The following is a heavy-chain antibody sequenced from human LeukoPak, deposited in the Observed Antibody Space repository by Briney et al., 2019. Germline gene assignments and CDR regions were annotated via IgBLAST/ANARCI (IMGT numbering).Heavy chain of an antibody. Sequence: ASVKVSCKASGYTFTGYYMHWVRQAPGQGLEWMGWINPNSGGTNYAQKFQGRVTMTRDTSISTAYMELSRLRSDDTAVYYCARGRKTTHEYYFDYWGQGTLVTVSS. CDR3: ARGRKTTHEYYFDY. V-gene: IGHV1-2*02. D-gene: IGHD1-1*01. CDR2: INPNSGGT. J-gene: IGHJ4*02. CDR1: GYTFTGYY.